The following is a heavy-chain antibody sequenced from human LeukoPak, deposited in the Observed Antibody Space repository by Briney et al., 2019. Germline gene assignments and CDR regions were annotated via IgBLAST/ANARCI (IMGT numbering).Heavy chain of an antibody. D-gene: IGHD3-22*01. Sequence: PSETLSLTCTVSGGSISNYYWSWIRQPPGKGLEWIGYIYYSGSTNYNPSLKSRVTISVDTSKNQSSLKLSSVTAADTAVYYCARDLDSSGYYYNWGQGTLVTVSS. V-gene: IGHV4-59*01. J-gene: IGHJ4*02. CDR2: IYYSGST. CDR1: GGSISNYY. CDR3: ARDLDSSGYYYN.